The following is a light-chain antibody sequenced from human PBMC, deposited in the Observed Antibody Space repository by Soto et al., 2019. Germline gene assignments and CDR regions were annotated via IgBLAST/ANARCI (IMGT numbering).Light chain of an antibody. CDR3: ETWDSNIWV. V-gene: IGLV4-60*02. J-gene: IGLJ3*02. CDR1: SGHSSYI. Sequence: PVLTQSSSASASLGSSVKFTCTLSSGHSSYIIAWHQQQPGKAPRYLMKLEGSGSYNKGSGVPDRFSGSSSGADRYLTISNLQFEDEADYYCETWDSNIWVFGGGTKLTVL. CDR2: LEGSGSY.